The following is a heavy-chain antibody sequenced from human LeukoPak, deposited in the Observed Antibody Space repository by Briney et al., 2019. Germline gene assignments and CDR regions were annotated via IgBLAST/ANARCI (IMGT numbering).Heavy chain of an antibody. V-gene: IGHV1-18*01. CDR3: AREPLLGHYYDSSGYYRYNWFDP. Sequence: ASVKVSCKASGYTFTSYGISWVRQAPGQGLEWMGWISAYNGNTNYAQKLRGRVTMTTDTSTSTAYMELRSLRSDDTAVYYCAREPLLGHYYDSSGYYRYNWFDPWGQGTLVTVSS. CDR1: GYTFTSYG. J-gene: IGHJ5*02. CDR2: ISAYNGNT. D-gene: IGHD3-22*01.